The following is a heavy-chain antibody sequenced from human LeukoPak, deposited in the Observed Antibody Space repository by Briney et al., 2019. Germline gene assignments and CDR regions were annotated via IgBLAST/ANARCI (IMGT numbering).Heavy chain of an antibody. CDR3: ASPGGPGMT. CDR1: GFTFSRNG. V-gene: IGHV3-21*01. CDR2: ISSSSSYI. D-gene: IGHD1-1*01. Sequence: GGTLRLSCAASGFTFSRNGMTWVRQAPGKGLEWVSSISSSSSYIYYADSVKGRFTISRDNAKNSLYLQMNSLRVEDTAVYYCASPGGPGMTWGQGTLVTVSS. J-gene: IGHJ5*02.